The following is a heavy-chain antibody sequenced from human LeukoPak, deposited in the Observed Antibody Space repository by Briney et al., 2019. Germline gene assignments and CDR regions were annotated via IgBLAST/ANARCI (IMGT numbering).Heavy chain of an antibody. D-gene: IGHD3-3*01. Sequence: PSETLSLTCTVSGYSISSGYYWGWIRQPPGKGLEWIGSIHHSGSTYYNPSLKSRVTKSLDTSKNQFSLKLSSVTAADTAVYYCARVDFWSGSYYYYYMDVWGKGTTVTVSS. V-gene: IGHV4-38-2*02. J-gene: IGHJ6*03. CDR2: IHHSGST. CDR1: GYSISSGYY. CDR3: ARVDFWSGSYYYYYMDV.